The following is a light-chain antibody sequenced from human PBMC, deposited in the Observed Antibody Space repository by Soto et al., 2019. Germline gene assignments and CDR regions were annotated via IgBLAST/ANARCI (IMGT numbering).Light chain of an antibody. Sequence: QSVLTQPPSVSGAPGQRVTISCTGSSSNIGAGYDVHWYQQLPGTAPKLLIYGNSNRPSGVPDRFSGSKSGTSASLAITGLQAEDEADYYCQSGRVFGGRTKLTVL. V-gene: IGLV1-40*01. CDR1: SSNIGAGYD. J-gene: IGLJ2*01. CDR3: QSGRV. CDR2: GNS.